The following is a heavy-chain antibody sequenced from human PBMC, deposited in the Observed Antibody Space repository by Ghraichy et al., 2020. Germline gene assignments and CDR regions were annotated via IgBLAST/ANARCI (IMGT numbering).Heavy chain of an antibody. J-gene: IGHJ4*02. CDR1: GFTFSSYA. CDR3: ANRLSLTTVTTYYFDY. CDR2: ISGSGGST. D-gene: IGHD4-17*01. Sequence: GGSLRLSCAASGFTFSSYAMSWVRQAPGKGLEWVSTISGSGGSTYYADSVKGRFTISRDNSKNTLYLQMNSLRAEDTAVYYCANRLSLTTVTTYYFDYWGQGTLVTVSS. V-gene: IGHV3-23*01.